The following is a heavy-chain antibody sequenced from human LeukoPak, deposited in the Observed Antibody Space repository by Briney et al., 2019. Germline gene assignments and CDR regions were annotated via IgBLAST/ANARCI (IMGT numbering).Heavy chain of an antibody. CDR3: ARGGYYGSGNDFRFDP. V-gene: IGHV4-59*01. J-gene: IGHJ5*02. CDR2: FYYSGST. CDR1: GDPISSYH. D-gene: IGHD3-10*01. Sequence: PSETLSLTFTVPGDPISSYHWSWRPQPTGRGQERNGYFYYSGSTNYKPSLKRRVNISVDTSKNQFSLKLSSVTAADTAVYYCARGGYYGSGNDFRFDPWGQGTLVTVSS.